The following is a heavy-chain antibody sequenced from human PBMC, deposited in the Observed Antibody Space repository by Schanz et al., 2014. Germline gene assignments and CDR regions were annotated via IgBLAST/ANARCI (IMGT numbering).Heavy chain of an antibody. J-gene: IGHJ6*03. CDR3: TRESGGQNDLDTEPHKYTYMDV. CDR1: GFTFNNYG. D-gene: IGHD1-1*01. V-gene: IGHV3-33*01. Sequence: QVQVVESGGGVVQPGRSLRLSCVASGFTFNNYGMHWVRQAPGKGLEWVAIIWYDGSNKYYADSVKGRFTISSYNSKNTLFLQMSSLRAEDTAVYFCTRESGGQNDLDTEPHKYTYMDVWGKGTTVTVSS. CDR2: IWYDGSNK.